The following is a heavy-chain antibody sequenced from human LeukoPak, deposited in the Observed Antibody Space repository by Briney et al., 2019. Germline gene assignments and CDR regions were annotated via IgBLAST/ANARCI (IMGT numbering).Heavy chain of an antibody. D-gene: IGHD3-9*01. CDR3: ASINDWRFDF. CDR1: GFTFSSYW. V-gene: IGHV3-7*02. CDR2: IKLDGSEK. Sequence: PGGSLRLSCVASGFTFSSYWMSWVRQAPGKGLEWVANIKLDGSEKYYVDSVKGRFTISRDNAKNSLFLQVNSLRDEDTAVYYCASINDWRFDFWGQGTLATVSS. J-gene: IGHJ4*02.